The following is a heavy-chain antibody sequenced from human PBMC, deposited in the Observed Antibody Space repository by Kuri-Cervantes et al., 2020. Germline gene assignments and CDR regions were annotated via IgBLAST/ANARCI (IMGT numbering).Heavy chain of an antibody. D-gene: IGHD2-15*01. Sequence: GESLKISCAASGFTFSSYGMHWVRQAPGKGLEWVAVIWYDGSNKYYADSVKGRFTISRDNSKNTLYLQMNSLRAEDTAVYYCAKSGPGYCSGGSCPGDAFDIWGQGTMVTVSS. CDR2: IWYDGSNK. CDR1: GFTFSSYG. J-gene: IGHJ3*02. CDR3: AKSGPGYCSGGSCPGDAFDI. V-gene: IGHV3-33*06.